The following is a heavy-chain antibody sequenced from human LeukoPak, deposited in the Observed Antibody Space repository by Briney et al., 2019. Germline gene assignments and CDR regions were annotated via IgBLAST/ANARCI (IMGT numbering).Heavy chain of an antibody. CDR1: GFTFRYYA. J-gene: IGHJ4*02. V-gene: IGHV3-23*01. Sequence: GGSLRLSCAASGFTFRYYAMHWVRQAPGKGLEWVPTISDNSGSTYYPDSVKGRFTISRDDSKNTLYLQMKSLRAEDTAVYYCAKGTATVTSRFFDYWGQGTLVTVSS. D-gene: IGHD2-21*02. CDR2: ISDNSGST. CDR3: AKGTATVTSRFFDY.